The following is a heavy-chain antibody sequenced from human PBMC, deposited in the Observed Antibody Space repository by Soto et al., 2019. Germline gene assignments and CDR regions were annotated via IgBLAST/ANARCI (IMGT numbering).Heavy chain of an antibody. CDR1: GFTFSSYA. CDR3: AKFAFSSGYPDYYYYGMDV. J-gene: IGHJ6*02. V-gene: IGHV3-23*01. D-gene: IGHD3-3*01. CDR2: ISGSGGST. Sequence: GGSLRLSCAASGFTFSSYAMSWVRQAPGKGLEWVSAISGSGGSTYYADSVKGRFTISRDNSKNTLYLQMNSLRAEDTAVYYCAKFAFSSGYPDYYYYGMDVWGQGTTVTVSS.